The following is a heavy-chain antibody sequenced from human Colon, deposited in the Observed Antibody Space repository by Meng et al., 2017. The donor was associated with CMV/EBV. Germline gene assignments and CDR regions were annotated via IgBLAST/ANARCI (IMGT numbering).Heavy chain of an antibody. V-gene: IGHV3-30*02. CDR2: ILYDPNGG. J-gene: IGHJ6*02. Sequence: GGSLRLSCGTSGFIFSHYAMHWVRQAPGKGLEWVAVILYDPNGGRYADAVKGRFTISRDNSRNTLYLQMNSLRPEDTAVYYCAKNLALFGVATNTGMDVWGQGTTVTVSS. D-gene: IGHD3-3*01. CDR3: AKNLALFGVATNTGMDV. CDR1: GFIFSHYA.